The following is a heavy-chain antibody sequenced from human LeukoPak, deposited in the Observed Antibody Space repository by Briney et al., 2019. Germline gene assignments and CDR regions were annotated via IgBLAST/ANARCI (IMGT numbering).Heavy chain of an antibody. CDR2: IYYSGST. D-gene: IGHD6-13*01. J-gene: IGHJ4*02. V-gene: IGHV4-59*01. CDR3: ATIAAAGNYFDY. Sequence: SETLSLTCTVSAGSISSYYRSWIRQPPGKGLEWIGYIYYSGSTNYNPYLTSRVTISLDTSKNQFSLKLSSVTAADTAIYYCATIAAAGNYFDYWGQGTLVAVSS. CDR1: AGSISSYY.